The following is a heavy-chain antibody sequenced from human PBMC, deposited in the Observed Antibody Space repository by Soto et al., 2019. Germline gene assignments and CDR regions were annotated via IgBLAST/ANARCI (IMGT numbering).Heavy chain of an antibody. D-gene: IGHD1-26*01. V-gene: IGHV3-21*01. Sequence: EVQVVESGGGLVKPGGSLRLSCNFTFSMYSMNWVRQAPGKGLEWVASISSGSAFIKYADSVKGRFSISRDNAKNSVSLQMNSLRAEDTAMYYCTRDQGGSYDSCFDPWGRGTLVTVSS. CDR2: ISSGSAFI. CDR1: TFSMYS. J-gene: IGHJ5*02. CDR3: TRDQGGSYDSCFDP.